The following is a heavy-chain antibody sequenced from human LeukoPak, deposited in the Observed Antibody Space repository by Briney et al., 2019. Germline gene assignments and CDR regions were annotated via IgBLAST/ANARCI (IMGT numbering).Heavy chain of an antibody. J-gene: IGHJ4*02. CDR1: GFDFSNYV. D-gene: IGHD5/OR15-5a*01. CDR3: ARDLSRLSV. CDR2: ISSSSSYA. Sequence: GGSLRLSCAASGFDFSNYVMTWVRQAPGKGLEWISYISSSSSYANYADSVKGRFTISRDNDKNTVYLQMNSLRVDDTAVYYCARDLSRLSVWGQGTLVTVSS. V-gene: IGHV3-11*05.